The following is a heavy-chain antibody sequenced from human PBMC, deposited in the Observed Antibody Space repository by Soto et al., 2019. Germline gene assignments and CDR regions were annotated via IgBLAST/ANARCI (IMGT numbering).Heavy chain of an antibody. D-gene: IGHD6-13*01. CDR1: GGTFSSYA. CDR2: IIPIFGTA. Sequence: RASVKVSCKASGGTFSSYAISWVRQAPGQGLEWMGGIIPIFGTANYAQKFQGRVTITADESTSTAYMELSSLRSEDTAVYYCARGNSSSWSRDYWGQGTLVTVSS. V-gene: IGHV1-69*13. J-gene: IGHJ4*02. CDR3: ARGNSSSWSRDY.